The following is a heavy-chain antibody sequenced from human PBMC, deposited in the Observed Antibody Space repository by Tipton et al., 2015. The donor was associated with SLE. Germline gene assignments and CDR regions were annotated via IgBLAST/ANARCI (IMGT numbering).Heavy chain of an antibody. Sequence: SLRLSCAASGFIFSNYWMSWVCQAPGKGLEWVANIKQDGSEKYYVDSVKGRFTISRDNAKNSLYLQMNSLRAEDTALYHCARGYCSGGSCSDGLDVWGQGTTVTVSS. V-gene: IGHV3-7*03. CDR3: ARGYCSGGSCSDGLDV. J-gene: IGHJ6*02. CDR2: IKQDGSEK. D-gene: IGHD2-15*01. CDR1: GFIFSNYW.